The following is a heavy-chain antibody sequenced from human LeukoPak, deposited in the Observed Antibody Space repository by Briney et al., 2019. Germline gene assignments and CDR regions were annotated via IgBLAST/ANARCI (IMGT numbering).Heavy chain of an antibody. D-gene: IGHD6-19*01. CDR2: IYYSGST. CDR3: ARDPRLPYSSGWYVVGYFDY. V-gene: IGHV4-39*07. J-gene: IGHJ4*02. Sequence: SETLSLTCTVSGGSISSSSYYWGWIRQPPGKGLEWIGSIYYSGSTYYNPSLKSRVTISVDTPKNQFSLKLSSVTAADTAVYYCARDPRLPYSSGWYVVGYFDYWGQGTLVTVSS. CDR1: GGSISSSSYY.